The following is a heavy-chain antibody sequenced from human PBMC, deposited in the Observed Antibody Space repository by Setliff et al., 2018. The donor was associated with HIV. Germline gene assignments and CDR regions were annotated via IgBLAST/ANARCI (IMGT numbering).Heavy chain of an antibody. V-gene: IGHV1-18*01. CDR3: ARTPEGSAVFDY. CDR1: GYTFTSYG. Sequence: GASVKVSCKASGYTFTSYGISWVRQAPGQGLEWMGWISAYTGNTNYAQKLQGRVTMTTDTSTSTAYMELSSPGSEDTAVFYCARTPEGSAVFDYWGQGTLVTVSS. J-gene: IGHJ4*02. CDR2: ISAYTGNT. D-gene: IGHD6-25*01.